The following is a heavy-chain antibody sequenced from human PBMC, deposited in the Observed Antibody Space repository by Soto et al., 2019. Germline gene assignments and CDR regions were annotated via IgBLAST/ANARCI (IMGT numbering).Heavy chain of an antibody. CDR2: MNPNSGNT. J-gene: IGHJ6*03. CDR3: ARGEKHELPTIFGVVIRYYYYYYMDV. V-gene: IGHV1-8*01. CDR1: GYTFTSYD. D-gene: IGHD3-3*01. Sequence: GASVKVSCKASGYTFTSYDINWVRQATGQGLEWMGWMNPNSGNTGYAQKFQGRVTMTRNTSISTAYMELSSLRSEDTAVYYCARGEKHELPTIFGVVIRYYYYYYMDVWGKGTTVTVSS.